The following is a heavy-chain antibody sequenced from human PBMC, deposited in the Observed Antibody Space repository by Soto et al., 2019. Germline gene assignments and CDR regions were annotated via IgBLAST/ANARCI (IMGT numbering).Heavy chain of an antibody. CDR2: ISYDGSNK. CDR3: AKPYSYTYYYGMDV. Sequence: GGSLRLSCAASGFTFSSYGMHWVRQAPGKGLEWVAVISYDGSNKYYADSVKGRFTISRDNSKNTLYLQMNSLRAEDTAVYYCAKPYSYTYYYGMDVWGQGTTVTVSS. V-gene: IGHV3-30*18. D-gene: IGHD5-18*01. CDR1: GFTFSSYG. J-gene: IGHJ6*02.